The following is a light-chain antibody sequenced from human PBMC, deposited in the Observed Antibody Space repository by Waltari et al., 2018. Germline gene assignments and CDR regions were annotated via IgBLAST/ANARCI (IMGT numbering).Light chain of an antibody. CDR2: AAS. CDR3: QQRNNYPLT. CDR1: QSINNG. V-gene: IGKV1D-13*01. J-gene: IGKJ4*01. Sequence: AIQMTQSPSSLYASVGGKVTITCRASQSINNGLAWYQQEPGKAPNLLFSAASSLQSGVPSRFSGSGSGTDFTLTISSLQPEDFALYYCQQRNNYPLTFGGGTKVEIK.